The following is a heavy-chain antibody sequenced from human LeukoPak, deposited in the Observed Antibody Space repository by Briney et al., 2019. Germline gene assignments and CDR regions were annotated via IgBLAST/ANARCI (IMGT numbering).Heavy chain of an antibody. J-gene: IGHJ4*02. CDR3: AEMFSDRVKF. CDR2: IRMDAKAT. V-gene: IGHV3-30*02. D-gene: IGHD3-10*01. Sequence: QPGGSLRLSCVASGFTIRSYEMNWVRQAPGKGLEWVTFIRMDAKATYYADSVRGRFTVSRQNSNNVMYLQMKNLRPDDTAVYYCAEMFSDRVKFWGQGTLVIVSS. CDR1: GFTIRSYE.